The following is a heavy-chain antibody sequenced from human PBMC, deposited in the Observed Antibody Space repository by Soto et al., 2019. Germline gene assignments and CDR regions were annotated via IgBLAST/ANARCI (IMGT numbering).Heavy chain of an antibody. J-gene: IGHJ5*01. Sequence: EVQLLESGGGLVQPGGSLRLSCAASGFPFTGYAMSWVRQAPGKGLEWVSAISGHGDATFYADSVKGRFTISRDNSKNILYLEMYGLRTEDTAVYYCARDPSEGRVGNWFESWGQGTLVTVSS. CDR1: GFPFTGYA. CDR2: ISGHGDAT. CDR3: ARDPSEGRVGNWFES. V-gene: IGHV3-23*01. D-gene: IGHD2-2*01.